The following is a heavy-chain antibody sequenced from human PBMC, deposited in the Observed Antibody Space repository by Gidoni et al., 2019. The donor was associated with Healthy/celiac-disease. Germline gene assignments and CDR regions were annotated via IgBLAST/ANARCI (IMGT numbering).Heavy chain of an antibody. J-gene: IGHJ4*02. D-gene: IGHD4-17*01. Sequence: QVQLAQSGAEVTKPGASVKVSCKASGYTFTGYYRHWGRQAPGQGLAWMGWINPNSGGTNYAQKFQGRVTMTRDTSISTAYMELSRLRSDDTAVYYCARDGHYGGNPDDYWGQGTLVTVSS. CDR3: ARDGHYGGNPDDY. V-gene: IGHV1-2*02. CDR2: INPNSGGT. CDR1: GYTFTGYY.